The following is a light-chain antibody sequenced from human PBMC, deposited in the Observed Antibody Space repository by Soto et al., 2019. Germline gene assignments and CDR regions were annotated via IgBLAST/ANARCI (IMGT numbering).Light chain of an antibody. J-gene: IGKJ1*01. Sequence: EIVLTQSPGTLSLSPGERSTLSCMSSQSVSSSYLAWYQQKPGQAPRLLIYGASSRATGIPDRFSGSGSGTDFTLTISRLEPEDFAVYYCQQYDNWPWTFGQGTKVDI. CDR3: QQYDNWPWT. V-gene: IGKV3-20*01. CDR1: QSVSSSY. CDR2: GAS.